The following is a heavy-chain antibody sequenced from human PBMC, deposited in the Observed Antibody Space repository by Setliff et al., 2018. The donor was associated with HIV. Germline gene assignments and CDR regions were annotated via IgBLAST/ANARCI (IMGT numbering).Heavy chain of an antibody. V-gene: IGHV4-59*12. Sequence: PSETLSLTCAVSGGSINSYYWSWIRQPPGKGLEWIGYVYYSGSTNYNPSLKSRVTISVDTSKNQFSLKLSSVTAADTAVYYCAREEMEVDTAMGSAYYYYYGMDVWGQGTTVTVSS. D-gene: IGHD5-18*01. CDR3: AREEMEVDTAMGSAYYYYYGMDV. CDR2: VYYSGST. J-gene: IGHJ6*02. CDR1: GGSINSYY.